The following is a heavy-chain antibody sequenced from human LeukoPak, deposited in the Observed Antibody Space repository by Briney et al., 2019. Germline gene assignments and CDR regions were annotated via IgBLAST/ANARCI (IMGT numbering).Heavy chain of an antibody. J-gene: IGHJ3*02. CDR1: GFTFSSYA. Sequence: GGSLRLSCAASGFTFSSYAMHWVRQAPGKGLEWVAVISYDGSNKYYADSVKGRFTISRDNSKNTLYLQMNSLRAEDTAVYYCAREDRYSWDAFDIWGQGTMVTVSS. CDR3: AREDRYSWDAFDI. CDR2: ISYDGSNK. D-gene: IGHD3-16*02. V-gene: IGHV3-30-3*01.